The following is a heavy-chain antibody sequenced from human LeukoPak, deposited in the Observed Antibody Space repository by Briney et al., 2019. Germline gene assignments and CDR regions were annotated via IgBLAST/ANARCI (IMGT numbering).Heavy chain of an antibody. Sequence: GGSLRLSCAASGFTFSAYGMHWVRQAPGKGLEWVSFIQYDGSNKYYPDSVRGRFAISRDNSKNTLYLQMNSLRAEDTSVYYCAVIRDYDSSGNHYWGQGTLVTVSS. CDR1: GFTFSAYG. V-gene: IGHV3-30*02. CDR2: IQYDGSNK. J-gene: IGHJ4*02. CDR3: AVIRDYDSSGNHY. D-gene: IGHD3-22*01.